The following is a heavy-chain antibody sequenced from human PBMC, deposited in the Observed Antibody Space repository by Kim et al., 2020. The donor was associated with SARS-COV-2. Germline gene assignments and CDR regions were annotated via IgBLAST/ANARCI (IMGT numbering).Heavy chain of an antibody. D-gene: IGHD2-21*02. CDR3: AKGGFRYCGGDCYPDAFDY. V-gene: IGHV3-23*01. Sequence: GRFTISRDNSKNTLYLQMNSLRAEDTAVYYCAKGGFRYCGGDCYPDAFDYWGQGTLVTVSS. J-gene: IGHJ4*02.